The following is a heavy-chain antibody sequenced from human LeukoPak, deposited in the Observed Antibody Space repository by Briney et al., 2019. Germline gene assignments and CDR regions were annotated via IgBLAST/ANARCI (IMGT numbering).Heavy chain of an antibody. J-gene: IGHJ5*02. CDR2: ISDSGGTT. CDR1: GFTFSSYA. V-gene: IGHV3-23*01. Sequence: GGSLRLSCAASGFTFSSYAMSWVRHAPGEGLEWVSAISDSGGTTYYADSVKGRFTISRDNSKNTLYLQMSSLRGEDTAVYYCAKLIRGYCSSTACPNWFDPWGQGTLVTVSS. CDR3: AKLIRGYCSSTACPNWFDP. D-gene: IGHD2-2*01.